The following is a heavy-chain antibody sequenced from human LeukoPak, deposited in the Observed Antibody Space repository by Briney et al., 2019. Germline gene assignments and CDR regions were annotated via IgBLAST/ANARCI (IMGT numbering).Heavy chain of an antibody. CDR3: ARDRDELRFLESGGWFDP. CDR2: INPSGGST. CDR1: GYTFTSYY. J-gene: IGHJ5*02. D-gene: IGHD3-3*01. Sequence: ASVKASSKASGYTFTSYYMHWGRQAPGQGLEGRGIINPSGGSTSYAQKFQGRVTITADESTSTAYMELSSLRSEDTAVYYCARDRDELRFLESGGWFDPWGQGTLVTVSS. V-gene: IGHV1-46*01.